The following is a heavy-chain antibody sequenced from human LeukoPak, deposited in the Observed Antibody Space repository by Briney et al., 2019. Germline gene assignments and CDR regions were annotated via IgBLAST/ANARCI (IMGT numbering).Heavy chain of an antibody. J-gene: IGHJ4*02. D-gene: IGHD6-13*01. CDR3: ARKIYRGLRAAAAGFFDS. Sequence: SETLSLTCAVYGGSFSSYYWSWIRQPPGQGLEWIGEVNRSGNSNYNPSLKSRVTISVDTSKNQISLKLSPVTAADTAVYYCARKIYRGLRAAAAGFFDSWGQGTLVTVSS. CDR2: VNRSGNS. V-gene: IGHV4-34*01. CDR1: GGSFSSYY.